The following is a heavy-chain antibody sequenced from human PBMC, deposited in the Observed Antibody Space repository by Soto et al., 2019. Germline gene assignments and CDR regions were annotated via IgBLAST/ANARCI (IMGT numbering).Heavy chain of an antibody. CDR3: ARGASWYGYGGNWFDP. CDR1: GGSFSGYY. D-gene: IGHD6-13*01. J-gene: IGHJ5*02. Sequence: QVQLQQWGAGLLKPSETLSLTCAVYGGSFSGYYWSWIRQPPGKGLEWIGEINHSGSTNYNPSLKSRVTISVDTSQNQFSLKLSSVTAADTAVYYCARGASWYGYGGNWFDPWGQGTLVTVSS. V-gene: IGHV4-34*01. CDR2: INHSGST.